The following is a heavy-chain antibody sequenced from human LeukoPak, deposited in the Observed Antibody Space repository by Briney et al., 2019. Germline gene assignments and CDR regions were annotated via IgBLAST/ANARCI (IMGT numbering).Heavy chain of an antibody. D-gene: IGHD2-2*01. CDR2: ISYDGSNK. V-gene: IGHV3-30-3*01. J-gene: IGHJ5*02. CDR1: GFTFSSYA. CDR3: ARARWVVPAADNWFDP. Sequence: GGSLRLSCAASGFTFSSYAMHWVRQAPGKGLEWVAVISYDGSNKYYADSVKGRFTISRDNSKNTLYLQMNSLRAEDTAVYYCARARWVVPAADNWFDPWGQGTLVTVSS.